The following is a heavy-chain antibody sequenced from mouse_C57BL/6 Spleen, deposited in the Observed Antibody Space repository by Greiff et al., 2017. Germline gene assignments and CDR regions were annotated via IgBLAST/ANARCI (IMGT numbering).Heavy chain of an antibody. CDR2: ISSGGDYI. J-gene: IGHJ1*03. V-gene: IGHV5-9-1*02. CDR1: GFTFSSYA. CDR3: TRGDYGSSFYWYFDV. D-gene: IGHD1-1*01. Sequence: EVQLVESGEGLVKPGGSLKLSCAASGFTFSSYAMSWVRQTPEKRLEWVAYISSGGDYIYYADTVKGRFTISRDNARNTLYLQMSSLKSEDTAMYYCTRGDYGSSFYWYFDVWGTGTTVTVSS.